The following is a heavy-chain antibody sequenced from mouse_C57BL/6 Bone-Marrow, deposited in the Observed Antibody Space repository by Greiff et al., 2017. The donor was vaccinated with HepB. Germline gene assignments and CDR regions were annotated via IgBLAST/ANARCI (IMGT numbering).Heavy chain of an antibody. CDR3: ARGPFIYYDYDGGDY. CDR1: GYTFTRYW. Sequence: VHLPQPGAELVMPGASVQLSCKASGYTFTRYWMHWVKQRPGQGLEWIGEIDPSDSYTNYNQKFKGKSTLTVDKSSSTAYMQLSSLTSEDSAVYYCARGPFIYYDYDGGDYWGQGTTLTVSS. V-gene: IGHV1-69*01. D-gene: IGHD2-4*01. CDR2: IDPSDSYT. J-gene: IGHJ2*01.